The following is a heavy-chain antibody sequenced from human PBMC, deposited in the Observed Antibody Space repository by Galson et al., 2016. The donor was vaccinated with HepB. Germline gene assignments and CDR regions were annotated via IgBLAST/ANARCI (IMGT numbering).Heavy chain of an antibody. V-gene: IGHV4-39*07. CDR3: ARERLLYFGETLLDF. J-gene: IGHJ6*02. CDR2: IYYNGST. CDR1: GGSIRSESYY. D-gene: IGHD3-10*01. Sequence: SETLSLTCTISGGSIRSESYYWGWIRQPPGKGLEQIGNIYYNGSTYYNPSLKGRVTMSLDTSQNQFSLKVYSVTTADTAVYYCARERLLYFGETLLDFWGQGTTVTVSS.